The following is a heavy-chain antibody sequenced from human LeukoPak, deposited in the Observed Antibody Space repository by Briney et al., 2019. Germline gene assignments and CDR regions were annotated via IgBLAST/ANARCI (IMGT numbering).Heavy chain of an antibody. CDR1: GFTFSSYS. J-gene: IGHJ4*02. CDR2: ISSSSSTI. V-gene: IGHV3-48*04. Sequence: GGSLRLSCAASGFTFSSYSMNWVRQAPGKGLEWVSYISSSSSTIYYADSVKGRFTISRDNAKNSLYLQMNSLRAEDTAVYYCARDRTMFDYWGQGTLVTVSS. CDR3: ARDRTMFDY.